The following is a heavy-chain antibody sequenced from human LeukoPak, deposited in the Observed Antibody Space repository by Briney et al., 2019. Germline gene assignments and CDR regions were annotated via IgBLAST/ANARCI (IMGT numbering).Heavy chain of an antibody. D-gene: IGHD3-10*01. CDR1: GYTFTKYY. CDR2: INPNSGGT. V-gene: IGHV1-2*02. CDR3: ARVHGDDAFDI. J-gene: IGHJ3*02. Sequence: GASVKVSCKASGYTFTKYYIHWVRQAPGQGLEWMGWINPNSGGTNYAQKFQGRVTMTRDTSISTAYMELSRLRSDDTAVYYCARVHGDDAFDIWGQGTMVTVSS.